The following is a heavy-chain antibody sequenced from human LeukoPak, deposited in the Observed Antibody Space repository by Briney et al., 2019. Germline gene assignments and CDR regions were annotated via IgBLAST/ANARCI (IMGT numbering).Heavy chain of an antibody. CDR2: LYHGDSA. Sequence: KSSETLSPTCAVSGYSISNGYYWVWIRQPPGRGLEWIGSLYHGDSAYYNTSLRSRVSMSVDTSKNQFSLTLSFVTAADTAVYYCARQHDSYYYYYIDVWGSGTTVTVSS. V-gene: IGHV4-38-2*01. CDR3: ARQHDSYYYYYIDV. CDR1: GYSISNGYY. J-gene: IGHJ6*03.